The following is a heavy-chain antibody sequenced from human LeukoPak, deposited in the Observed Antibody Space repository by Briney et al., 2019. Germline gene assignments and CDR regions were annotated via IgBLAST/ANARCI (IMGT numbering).Heavy chain of an antibody. Sequence: SVKVSCKTSGCTFSSYDISWVRQAPGQGLEWMGGIIPIFGTANYAQKFQGRVTITADESTSTAYMELSSLRSEDTAVYYCARRIVVVPAAIKYYYYGMDVWGQGTTVTVSS. CDR2: IIPIFGTA. CDR1: GCTFSSYD. D-gene: IGHD2-2*02. CDR3: ARRIVVVPAAIKYYYYGMDV. J-gene: IGHJ6*02. V-gene: IGHV1-69*13.